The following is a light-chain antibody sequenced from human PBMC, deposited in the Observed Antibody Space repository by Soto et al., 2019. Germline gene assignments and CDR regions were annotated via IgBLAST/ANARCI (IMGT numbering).Light chain of an antibody. CDR3: QAYDSSLGV. J-gene: IGLJ1*01. CDR2: GNS. V-gene: IGLV1-40*01. CDR1: SSNIGAGYD. Sequence: QSVLTHPPSVSGAPGQRVTISCTGSSSNIGAGYDVHWYQQLPGTAPKLLIYGNSNRPSGVPDRFYGSKSGTSASLAITGLQPEDDADYYAQAYDSSLGVFGTGTKVTVL.